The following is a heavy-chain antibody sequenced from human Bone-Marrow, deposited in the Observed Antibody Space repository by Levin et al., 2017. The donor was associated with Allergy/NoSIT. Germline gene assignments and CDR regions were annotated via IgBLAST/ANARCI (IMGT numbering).Heavy chain of an antibody. V-gene: IGHV4-59*01. CDR2: IYHSGST. CDR1: GDSISDYY. D-gene: IGHD3-3*01. Sequence: SQTLSLTCTVSGDSISDYYWHWIRQPPGKGLEWIGYIYHSGSTTYNPSLKSRVTISVDTSRTHLFLNLSYVTAADTAVYYCARVGRSAYNPLEYWGQGILVTVSS. J-gene: IGHJ4*02. CDR3: ARVGRSAYNPLEY.